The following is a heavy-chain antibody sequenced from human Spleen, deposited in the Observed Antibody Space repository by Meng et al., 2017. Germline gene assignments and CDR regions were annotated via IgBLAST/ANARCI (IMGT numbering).Heavy chain of an antibody. V-gene: IGHV3-72*01. J-gene: IGHJ6*02. D-gene: IGHD6-19*01. CDR2: SRNKAKSYTT. CDR1: GFTFSDHY. Sequence: GGSLRLSCEASGFTFSDHYMDWVRQAPGKGLEWVGRSRNKAKSYTTEYAASVKGRFTISRDDSKNSLYLQMNSLKTEDTAVYYCAREKLSSGWNGAILHNYGMDVWGQGTTVTVSS. CDR3: AREKLSSGWNGAILHNYGMDV.